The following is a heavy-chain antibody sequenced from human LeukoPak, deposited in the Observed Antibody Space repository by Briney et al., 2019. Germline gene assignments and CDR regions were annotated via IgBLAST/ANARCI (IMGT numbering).Heavy chain of an antibody. V-gene: IGHV4/OR15-8*01. CDR3: ARSHDHLWGNYPDY. D-gene: IGHD3-16*02. J-gene: IGHJ4*02. CDR2: IHHDGRI. CDR1: GGSIDSTNW. Sequence: PSETLSLTCDVSGGSIDSTNWWNWVRQPPGKGLEWIGEIHHDGRINYNPSLKSRVTLSVDKSKNQFSLRLNSVTVADTAMYYCARSHDHLWGNYPDYWGQGTLVTVSS.